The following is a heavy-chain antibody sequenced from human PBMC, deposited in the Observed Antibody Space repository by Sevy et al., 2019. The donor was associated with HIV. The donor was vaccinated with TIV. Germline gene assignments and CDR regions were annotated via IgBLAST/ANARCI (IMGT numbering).Heavy chain of an antibody. Sequence: GGSLRLSCAASGFTFSDYYMSWVRQAPGKGLEWVSYISSSGSTIYYADSVKGRFTISRDNAKNSLYLQMNSLRAEDTAVYYCARDPTYYDFWSGYYTGWSDPWGQGTLVTVSS. CDR1: GFTFSDYY. V-gene: IGHV3-11*01. CDR3: ARDPTYYDFWSGYYTGWSDP. J-gene: IGHJ5*02. CDR2: ISSSGSTI. D-gene: IGHD3-3*01.